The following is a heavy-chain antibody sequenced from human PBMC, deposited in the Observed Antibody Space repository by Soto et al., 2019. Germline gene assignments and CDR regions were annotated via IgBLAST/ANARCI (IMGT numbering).Heavy chain of an antibody. V-gene: IGHV4-31*03. D-gene: IGHD3-3*01. CDR3: ARTVQDFWSGFGP. J-gene: IGHJ5*02. CDR2: IYYSGST. CDR1: GDSISSGGYY. Sequence: SETLSLTCTVSGDSISSGGYYWSWIRQHPGKGLEWIGYIYYSGSTYYNPSLKSRVTISVDTSKNQFSLKLSSVTAADTAVYYCARTVQDFWSGFGPWGQGTLVTVSS.